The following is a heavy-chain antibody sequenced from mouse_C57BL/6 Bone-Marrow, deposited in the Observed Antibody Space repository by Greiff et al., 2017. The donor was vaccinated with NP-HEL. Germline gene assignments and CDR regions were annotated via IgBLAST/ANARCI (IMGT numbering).Heavy chain of an antibody. CDR1: GYTFTSYG. CDR3: ARYYYGNSFYWYFDV. Sequence: QVQLQQSGAELVRPGASVKLSCKASGYTFTSYGIRWVKQRTGQGLEWIGEIYPRSGNTYYNEKFKGKATLTADKSSSTAYMELRSLTSEDSAVYFWARYYYGNSFYWYFDVWGTGTTITVSS. J-gene: IGHJ1*03. D-gene: IGHD1-1*01. CDR2: IYPRSGNT. V-gene: IGHV1-81*01.